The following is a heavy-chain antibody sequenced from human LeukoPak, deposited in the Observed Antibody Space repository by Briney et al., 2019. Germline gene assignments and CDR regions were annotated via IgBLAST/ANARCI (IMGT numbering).Heavy chain of an antibody. CDR3: ARGIGPEAFQDIVVVPAAIGYALDI. D-gene: IGHD2-2*01. CDR2: INPSGGST. J-gene: IGHJ3*02. V-gene: IGHV1-46*01. Sequence: GASVKVSCKASGYTFTSYYMHWVRQAPGQGLEWMGIINPSGGSTSYAQKFQGRVTMTRDMSTSTVYMELSSLRSEDTAVYYCARGIGPEAFQDIVVVPAAIGYALDIWGQGTMVTVSS. CDR1: GYTFTSYY.